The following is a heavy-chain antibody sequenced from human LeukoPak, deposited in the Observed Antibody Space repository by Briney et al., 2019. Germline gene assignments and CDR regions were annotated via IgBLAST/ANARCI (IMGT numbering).Heavy chain of an antibody. D-gene: IGHD2-2*01. CDR3: ARGPAGYCSSTSCSSDY. CDR2: INHSGST. Sequence: PGGSLRLSCAASGFTFSSYWMSWVRQPPGKGLEWIGEINHSGSTNYNPSLKSRVTISVDTSKNQFSLKLSSVTAADTAVYYCARGPAGYCSSTSCSSDYWGQGTLVTVSS. CDR1: GFTFSSYW. J-gene: IGHJ4*02. V-gene: IGHV4-34*01.